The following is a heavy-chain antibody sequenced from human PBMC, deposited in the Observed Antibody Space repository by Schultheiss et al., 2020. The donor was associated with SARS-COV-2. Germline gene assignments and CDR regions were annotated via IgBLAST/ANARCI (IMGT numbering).Heavy chain of an antibody. J-gene: IGHJ4*02. Sequence: SETLSLTCAVSGGSISSSNWWSWVRQPPGKGLEWIGEIYHSGSTNYNPSLKSRVTISVDKSKNQFSLKLSSVTAADTAVYYCARDSGRSGRTPLDYWGQGTLVTVSS. CDR1: GGSISSSNW. CDR3: ARDSGRSGRTPLDY. CDR2: IYHSGST. D-gene: IGHD3-3*01. V-gene: IGHV4-4*02.